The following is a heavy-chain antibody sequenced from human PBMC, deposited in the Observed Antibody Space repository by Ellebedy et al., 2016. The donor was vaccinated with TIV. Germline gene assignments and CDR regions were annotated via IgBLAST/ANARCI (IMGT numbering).Heavy chain of an antibody. CDR1: GGTFSSYA. Sequence: SVKVSXKASGGTFSSYAISWVRQAPGQGLEWMGGIIPIFGTANYAQKFQGRVTITADKSTSTAYMELSSLRSEDTAVYYCAGGAIAVVLAEWGQGTLVTVSS. V-gene: IGHV1-69*06. CDR2: IIPIFGTA. CDR3: AGGAIAVVLAE. J-gene: IGHJ4*02. D-gene: IGHD6-19*01.